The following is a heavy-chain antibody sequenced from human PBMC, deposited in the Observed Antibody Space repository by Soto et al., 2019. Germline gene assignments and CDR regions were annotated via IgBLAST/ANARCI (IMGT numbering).Heavy chain of an antibody. CDR2: IYSGGNT. CDR1: GFTVSSEY. V-gene: IGHV3-53*01. D-gene: IGHD1-26*01. CDR3: ARASGSRLFDY. Sequence: GGSLRLSCAASGFTVSSEYMSWVRQAPGKGLEWVSVIYSGGNTYYADSVKGRFTISRDTSKNTLHLQMNSLRAEDTAVYYCARASGSRLFDYWGQGALVTVSS. J-gene: IGHJ4*02.